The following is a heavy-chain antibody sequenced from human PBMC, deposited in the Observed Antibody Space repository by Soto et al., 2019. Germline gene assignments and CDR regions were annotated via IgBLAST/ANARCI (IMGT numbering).Heavy chain of an antibody. CDR3: AKAVVPAAIGRMDV. CDR1: GVTFSSYA. V-gene: IGHV3-23*01. CDR2: ISGSGGST. Sequence: VGSLRLACAASGVTFSSYAMSWVRQAPGKGLEWVSAISGSGGSTYYADSVKGRFTISRDNSKNTLYLQMNSLRAEDTAVYYCAKAVVPAAIGRMDVWGQGTTVTVSS. D-gene: IGHD2-2*01. J-gene: IGHJ6*02.